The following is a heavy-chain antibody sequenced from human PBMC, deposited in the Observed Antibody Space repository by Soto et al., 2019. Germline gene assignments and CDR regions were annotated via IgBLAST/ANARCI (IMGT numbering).Heavy chain of an antibody. V-gene: IGHV4-39*01. CDR1: GGSISSSSYY. Sequence: SETLSLTCTVSGGSISSSSYYWGWIRQPPGKGLEWIGSIYYSGSTYYNPSLKSRVTISVDTSKNQFSLKLSSVTAADTAVYYCARHAPYCSGGSCYTFGYWGQGTLVTVSS. CDR3: ARHAPYCSGGSCYTFGY. J-gene: IGHJ4*02. D-gene: IGHD2-15*01. CDR2: IYYSGST.